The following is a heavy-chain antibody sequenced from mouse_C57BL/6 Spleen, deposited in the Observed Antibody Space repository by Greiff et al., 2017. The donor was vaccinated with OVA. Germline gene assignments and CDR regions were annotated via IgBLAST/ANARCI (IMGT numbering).Heavy chain of an antibody. D-gene: IGHD4-1*02. Sequence: QVQLQQSGAELVRPGTSVKLSCKASGYAFTNYLIEWVKQRPGQGLEWIGVINPGSGGTNYNEKFKGKATLTADKSSSTAYMQLSSLRSEDSAVYFCARGNWDSWGRDYWGQGTTLTVSA. CDR3: ARGNWDSWGRDY. J-gene: IGHJ2*01. CDR2: INPGSGGT. V-gene: IGHV1-54*01. CDR1: GYAFTNYL.